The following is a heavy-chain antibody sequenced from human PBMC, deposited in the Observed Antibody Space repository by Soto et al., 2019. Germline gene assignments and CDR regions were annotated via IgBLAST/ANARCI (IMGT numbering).Heavy chain of an antibody. D-gene: IGHD3-22*01. V-gene: IGHV4-30-4*01. CDR3: ARDGRVYYSWFDP. Sequence: SETLSLTCTVSGGSISSGDYYWSWIRQPPGKGLEWIGYIYYSGSTYYNPSLKSRVTISVDTSKNQFSLKLSSVTAADTAVYYCARDGRVYYSWFDPWGQGTLVTVSS. CDR1: GGSISSGDYY. J-gene: IGHJ5*02. CDR2: IYYSGST.